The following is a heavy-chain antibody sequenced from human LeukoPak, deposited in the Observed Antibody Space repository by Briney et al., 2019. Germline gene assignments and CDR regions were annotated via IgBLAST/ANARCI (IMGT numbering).Heavy chain of an antibody. CDR1: GGTFSSYA. V-gene: IGHV1-69*04. CDR3: ARATEGNIAAAAS. D-gene: IGHD6-13*01. CDR2: IIPILGIA. J-gene: IGHJ4*02. Sequence: ASVKVSCKASGGTFSSYAISWVRQAPGQGLEWMGRIIPILGIANYAQKFQGRVTITADKSTSTAYMELSSLRSEDTAVYYCARATEGNIAAAASWGQGTLVTVSS.